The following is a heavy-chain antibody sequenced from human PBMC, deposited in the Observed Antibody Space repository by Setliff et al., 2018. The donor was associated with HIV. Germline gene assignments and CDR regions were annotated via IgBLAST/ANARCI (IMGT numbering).Heavy chain of an antibody. V-gene: IGHV1-24*01. J-gene: IGHJ5*02. CDR3: ATGKLSGSGSPIYNWFDP. CDR2: SDPEDGNK. CDR1: GGTFSNYA. Sequence: ASVKVSCKASGGTFSNYAFTWVRQAPGQGLEWMGGSDPEDGNKMYAQKLQGRVTMTEDTSTDTAYMELSSLRSEDTAVYYCATGKLSGSGSPIYNWFDPWGQGTLVTVSS. D-gene: IGHD3-10*01.